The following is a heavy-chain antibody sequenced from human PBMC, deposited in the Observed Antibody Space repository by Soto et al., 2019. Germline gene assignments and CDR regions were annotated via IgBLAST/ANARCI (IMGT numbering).Heavy chain of an antibody. V-gene: IGHV4-4*07. CDR1: GVSITPYF. CDR2: IYASGRT. Sequence: SETLSLTCTVSGVSITPYFWSWIRQPAGEAPEWLGHIYASGRTTYNPSLKSRVTMFVSQTQVSLRLTSVTAADTAVYYCARHFDVDPSLDHYYFDLWGRGALVTVS. J-gene: IGHJ2*01. CDR3: ARHFDVDPSLDHYYFDL. D-gene: IGHD3-9*01.